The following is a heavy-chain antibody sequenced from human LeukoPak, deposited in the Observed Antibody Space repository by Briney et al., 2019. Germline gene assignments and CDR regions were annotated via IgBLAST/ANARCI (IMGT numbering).Heavy chain of an antibody. D-gene: IGHD4-23*01. V-gene: IGHV3-74*01. J-gene: IGHJ4*02. CDR3: ARSAYPGNSVIED. CDR1: GITFSSYW. CDR2: INSDGRST. Sequence: QPGGSLRLSCAGSGITFSSYWMHWVRQAPGKGLVWVSRINSDGRSTNYADSVKGGFTISRDNAKNTLYLQMNSLRAEDTAVYYCARSAYPGNSVIEDWGRGTLVTVSS.